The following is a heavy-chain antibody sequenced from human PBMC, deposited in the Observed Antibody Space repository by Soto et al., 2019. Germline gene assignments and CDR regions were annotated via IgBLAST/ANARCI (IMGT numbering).Heavy chain of an antibody. J-gene: IGHJ5*02. CDR1: GFTFSSYS. V-gene: IGHV3-21*01. Sequence: EVQLVESGGGLVKPGGSLRLSCAASGFTFSSYSMNWVRQAPGKGLEWVSSISSSSSYIYYADSVKGRFTISRDNAKNSLYLQMNSLRAEDTAVYYCARGGRAHRYGSGSYADNHNWFDPWGQGTLVTVSS. CDR2: ISSSSSYI. CDR3: ARGGRAHRYGSGSYADNHNWFDP. D-gene: IGHD3-10*01.